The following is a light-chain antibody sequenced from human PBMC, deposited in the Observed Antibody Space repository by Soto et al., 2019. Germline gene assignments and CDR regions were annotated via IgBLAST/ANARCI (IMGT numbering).Light chain of an antibody. CDR3: QKYNSAPPELT. J-gene: IGKJ4*01. CDR2: AAS. CDR1: QGISNY. Sequence: DIQMTQSPSSLSASVGDRVTITCRASQGISNYLAWYQQKPGKVPKLLIYAASTLQSGVPSRFSGSGSGTDFTLTITILQPEDVATYYCQKYNSAPPELTFGGGTKVEIK. V-gene: IGKV1-27*01.